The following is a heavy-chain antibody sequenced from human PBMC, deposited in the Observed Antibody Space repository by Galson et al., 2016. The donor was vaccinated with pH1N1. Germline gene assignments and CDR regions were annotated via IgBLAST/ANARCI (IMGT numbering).Heavy chain of an antibody. CDR2: IIPIYGTA. CDR1: GGSFANYA. J-gene: IGHJ6*02. CDR3: ARPGSTETTKEAFAWGYGRDV. Sequence: SVKVSCKASGGSFANYAVSWVRQAPGQGLEWMGRIIPIYGTANYAQKFQGRVTITADEYTTTGYLALNSLISDDTAIDYCARPGSTETTKEAFAWGYGRDVWGQGTTVTVSS. V-gene: IGHV1-69*13. D-gene: IGHD1-1*01.